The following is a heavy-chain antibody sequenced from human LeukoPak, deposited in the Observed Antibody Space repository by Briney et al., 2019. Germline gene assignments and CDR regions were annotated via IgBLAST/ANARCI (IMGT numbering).Heavy chain of an antibody. J-gene: IGHJ4*02. V-gene: IGHV3-74*01. CDR1: GFTL. D-gene: IGHD5-18*01. Sequence: GGALRLSCAASGFTLSAKKGLVWGSRLNTDGSRTTYADSVKGRLTISRDNAKNTLYLQMNSLTAEDTGIYYCTRGSSGGQLWLRSFDYRGRGTLVTVS. CDR2: LNTDGSRT. CDR3: TRGSSGGQLWLRSFDY.